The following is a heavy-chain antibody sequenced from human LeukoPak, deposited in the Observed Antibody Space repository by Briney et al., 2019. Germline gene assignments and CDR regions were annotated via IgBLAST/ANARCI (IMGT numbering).Heavy chain of an antibody. CDR3: AREGGFYRPLDY. Sequence: PSETLSLTCDVSGGSVTSTNWWTWFRQPPGKGLEWIGEVHLDGRTNYNPSLKSRLVMSADLPENHISLNLTSVTAADTAVYYCAREGGFYRPLDYSGQGTLVTVSS. CDR2: VHLDGRT. J-gene: IGHJ4*02. V-gene: IGHV4-4*02. D-gene: IGHD6-25*01. CDR1: GGSVTSTNW.